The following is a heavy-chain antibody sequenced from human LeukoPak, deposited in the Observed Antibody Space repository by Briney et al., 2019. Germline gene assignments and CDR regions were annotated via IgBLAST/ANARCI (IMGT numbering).Heavy chain of an antibody. CDR2: INRCGYST. D-gene: IGHD3-3*01. V-gene: IGHV3-74*01. CDR1: GFTLSSYW. J-gene: IGHJ3*02. Sequence: GGSLRLSCAASGFTLSSYWMHCVRQAPGKGLVWVSRINRCGYSTSYTDSVRPRFPIPRDNPKHTVYPQVNTLRSEHASVYHCATSTIFGVVIIPGAFDIWGQGTMVTVPS. CDR3: ATSTIFGVVIIPGAFDI.